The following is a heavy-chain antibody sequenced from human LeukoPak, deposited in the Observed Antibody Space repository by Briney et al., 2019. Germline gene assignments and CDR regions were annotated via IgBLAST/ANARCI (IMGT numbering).Heavy chain of an antibody. D-gene: IGHD6-13*01. J-gene: IGHJ5*02. Sequence: PSETLSLTCTISGGSISSYYWSWIRQPPGKGLEWIGYIYYTGSTNHNPSLKSRVTISVDTSKNQFSLKLSSVTAADTAVYYCARDAGLGWFDPWGQGTLVTVSS. CDR1: GGSISSYY. CDR2: IYYTGST. V-gene: IGHV4-59*01. CDR3: ARDAGLGWFDP.